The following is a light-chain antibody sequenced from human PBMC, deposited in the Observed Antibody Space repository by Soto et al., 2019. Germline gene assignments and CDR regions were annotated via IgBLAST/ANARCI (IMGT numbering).Light chain of an antibody. Sequence: DIQMTQSPSTLSASVGERVTITCRASQSVSNWLAWYQQKPGKAPNLLIYDVSSLESGVPSRFSGSGSGTEFILTISSLQPDDFATYYCQQYDSYSWTFGHGTKVEMK. CDR3: QQYDSYSWT. CDR2: DVS. CDR1: QSVSNW. J-gene: IGKJ1*01. V-gene: IGKV1-5*01.